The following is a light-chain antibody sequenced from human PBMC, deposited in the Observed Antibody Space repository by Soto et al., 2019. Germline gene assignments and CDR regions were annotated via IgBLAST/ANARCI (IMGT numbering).Light chain of an antibody. CDR3: QQLNSYTIT. J-gene: IGKJ5*01. V-gene: IGKV1-9*01. Sequence: DIQLTQSPSFLSASVGDRVTITCRASQGLSSDLAWYQQKPGKAPKLLIYAASTLQSGVPSRFSGSGSETEFSLTISSVQPEDFATYYCQQLNSYTITFGQGTRLEIK. CDR2: AAS. CDR1: QGLSSD.